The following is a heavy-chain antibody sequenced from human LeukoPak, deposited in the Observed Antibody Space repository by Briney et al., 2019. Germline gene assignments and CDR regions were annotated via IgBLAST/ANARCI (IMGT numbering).Heavy chain of an antibody. V-gene: IGHV3-23*01. CDR1: EFTFSSYA. J-gene: IGHJ5*02. Sequence: GGSLRLSCVASEFTFSSYAMSWVRQAPGKGLEWVSAISVSGGSTYYADSVKGRFTISRDNSKNTMYLQMNSLRAEDTALYYCARDRSGSYPNWFDPWGQGTLVTVSS. CDR2: ISVSGGST. D-gene: IGHD3-10*01. CDR3: ARDRSGSYPNWFDP.